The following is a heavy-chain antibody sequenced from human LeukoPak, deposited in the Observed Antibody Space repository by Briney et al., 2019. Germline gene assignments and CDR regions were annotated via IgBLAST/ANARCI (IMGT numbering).Heavy chain of an antibody. CDR3: ARGRGSYYSDDAFDI. CDR2: IYPGDSDT. D-gene: IGHD1-26*01. V-gene: IGHV5-51*01. J-gene: IGHJ3*02. Sequence: GESLKISCKGSEYSFTSYWIGWVRQMPGKGLEWMGIIYPGDSDTRYSPSFQGQVTISADKSISTAYLQWSSLKASDTAMYYCARGRGSYYSDDAFDIWGQGTMVTVSS. CDR1: EYSFTSYW.